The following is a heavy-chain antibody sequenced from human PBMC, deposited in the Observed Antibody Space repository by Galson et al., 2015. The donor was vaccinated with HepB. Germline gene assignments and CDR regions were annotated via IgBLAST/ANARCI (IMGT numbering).Heavy chain of an antibody. Sequence: SLRLSCAASGFGIYYNAMAWVRQAPGKGLEWVAAIGGSSTRTDYAASVQGRFTISRDNSRNILYLHLNFLGAEDTAVYYSAKDILHWSFDHWGQGTLVTVSS. CDR2: IGGSSTRT. D-gene: IGHD4-11*01. J-gene: IGHJ4*02. CDR1: GFGIYYNA. CDR3: AKDILHWSFDH. V-gene: IGHV3-23*01.